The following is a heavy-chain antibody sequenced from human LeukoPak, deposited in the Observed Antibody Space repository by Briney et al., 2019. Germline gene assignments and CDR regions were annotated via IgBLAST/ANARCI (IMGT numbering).Heavy chain of an antibody. CDR1: GYTLTELS. D-gene: IGHD6-13*01. J-gene: IGHJ3*02. CDR2: FDPEDGET. Sequence: ASVKVSCKVSGYTLTELSMHWVRQAPGKGLEWMGGFDPEDGETIYAQKFQGRVTMTEDTSTDTAYMELSSLRSEDTAVYYCATAGIANQLNDAFDIWGQGTMVTVSS. V-gene: IGHV1-24*01. CDR3: ATAGIANQLNDAFDI.